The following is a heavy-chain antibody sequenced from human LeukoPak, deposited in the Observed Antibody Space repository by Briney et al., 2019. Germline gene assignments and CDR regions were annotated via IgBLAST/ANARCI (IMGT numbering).Heavy chain of an antibody. Sequence: GASVKVSCKASGYTFTGYYLHWVRQAPGQGLEWMGIIYPSGGRTTYAQRFQGRVTMTRDTSTSTVYMELSSLRSEDTAVYYCARCAYPNEEFLQHWGQGTLVTVSS. D-gene: IGHD3-16*01. CDR2: IYPSGGRT. V-gene: IGHV1-46*01. CDR1: GYTFTGYY. CDR3: ARCAYPNEEFLQH. J-gene: IGHJ1*01.